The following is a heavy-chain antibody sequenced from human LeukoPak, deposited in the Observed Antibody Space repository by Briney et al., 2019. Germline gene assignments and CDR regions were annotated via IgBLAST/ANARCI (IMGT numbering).Heavy chain of an antibody. CDR2: IYYSGST. CDR3: ARARYSSSWYRGRNWFDP. J-gene: IGHJ5*02. V-gene: IGHV4-59*01. CDR1: GGSISSYY. Sequence: SETLSLTCTVSGGSISSYYWSWIRQPPGKGLEWIGYIYYSGSTNYNPSLKSRVTISVDTSKHQFSLKLSSVTAADTAVYYCARARYSSSWYRGRNWFDPWGQGTLVTVSS. D-gene: IGHD6-13*01.